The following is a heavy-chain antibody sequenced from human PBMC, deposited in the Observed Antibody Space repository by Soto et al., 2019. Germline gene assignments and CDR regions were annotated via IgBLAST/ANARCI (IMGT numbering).Heavy chain of an antibody. CDR2: IIPIFGTA. CDR1: GGTFSSYA. Sequence: SVKVSCKASGGTFSSYAISWVRQAPLQGLEWMGGIIPIFGTANYAQKFQGRVTITADESTSTAYMELSSLRSEDAAVYYCAGGYREVLRFLEGPGYYYYYYGMDVWGQGATVTVSS. D-gene: IGHD3-3*01. CDR3: AGGYREVLRFLEGPGYYYYYYGMDV. J-gene: IGHJ6*02. V-gene: IGHV1-69*13.